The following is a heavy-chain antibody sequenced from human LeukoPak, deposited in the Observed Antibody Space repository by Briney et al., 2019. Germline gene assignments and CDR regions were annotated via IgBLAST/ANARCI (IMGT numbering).Heavy chain of an antibody. V-gene: IGHV4-30-2*01. CDR1: GGSISSGGYS. Sequence: SETLSLTCAVFGGSISSGGYSWSWIRQPPGKGLEWIGYIYHSGSTYYNPSLKSRVTISVDRSKNQFSLKLSSVTAADTAVYYCASRRSDEYYFDYWGQGTLVTVSS. D-gene: IGHD3-16*01. CDR2: IYHSGST. CDR3: ASRRSDEYYFDY. J-gene: IGHJ4*02.